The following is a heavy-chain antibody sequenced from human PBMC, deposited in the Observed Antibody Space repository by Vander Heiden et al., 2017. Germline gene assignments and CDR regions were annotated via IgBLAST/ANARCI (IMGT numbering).Heavy chain of an antibody. Sequence: QVQLVQSGAEVKKPGASVEVSCKESGYTFNSYYMHLVRQAAGPGLEWMGIINPSGGSTSYAQKFQGRVTMTRDTSTSTVYMELSSLRSEDTAVYYCARVSHAPSLYYYYGMDVWGQGTTVTVSS. CDR2: INPSGGST. D-gene: IGHD3-16*02. J-gene: IGHJ6*02. V-gene: IGHV1-46*02. CDR1: GYTFNSYY. CDR3: ARVSHAPSLYYYYGMDV.